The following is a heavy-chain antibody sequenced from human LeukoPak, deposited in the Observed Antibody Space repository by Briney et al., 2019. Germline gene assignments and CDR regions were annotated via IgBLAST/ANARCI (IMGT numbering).Heavy chain of an antibody. D-gene: IGHD3-22*01. Sequence: GGSLRLSCAASGFTFSSYAMSWVRQAPGKGLEWVSAISGSGGGTYYADSVKGRFTISRDNSKNTLYLQMNSLRAEDTAVYYCAKEGEYYDSSGYFDYWGQGTLVTVSS. V-gene: IGHV3-23*01. CDR2: ISGSGGGT. CDR1: GFTFSSYA. J-gene: IGHJ4*02. CDR3: AKEGEYYDSSGYFDY.